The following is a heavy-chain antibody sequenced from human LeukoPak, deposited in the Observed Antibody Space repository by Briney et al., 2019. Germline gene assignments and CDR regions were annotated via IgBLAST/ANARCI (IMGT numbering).Heavy chain of an antibody. CDR1: GGSFSGYY. CDR2: INHSGST. CDR3: ARQGWLLDYGFDY. J-gene: IGHJ4*02. Sequence: SETLSLTCAVYGGSFSGYYWSWIRQPPGKGLEWIGEINHSGSTNYNPSLKSRVTISVDTSKNQFSLKLSSVTAADTAVYYCARQGWLLDYGFDYWGQGTLVTVSS. D-gene: IGHD1-26*01. V-gene: IGHV4-34*01.